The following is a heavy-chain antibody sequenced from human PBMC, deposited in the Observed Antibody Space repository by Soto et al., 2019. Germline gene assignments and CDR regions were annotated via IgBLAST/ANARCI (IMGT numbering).Heavy chain of an antibody. D-gene: IGHD4-17*01. Sequence: QVQLEESGGGVVQPGRSLRLSCEASGFTFNTYSMHWVRQPPGKGLEWLAAIWYDGTQKYYADSVKGRFIISRDNSKKTLYLEMNSLRAEDTAVYYCARAGGTTVPCLWHFDSWGQGTLVTVSS. V-gene: IGHV3-33*01. CDR1: GFTFNTYS. J-gene: IGHJ4*02. CDR3: ARAGGTTVPCLWHFDS. CDR2: IWYDGTQK.